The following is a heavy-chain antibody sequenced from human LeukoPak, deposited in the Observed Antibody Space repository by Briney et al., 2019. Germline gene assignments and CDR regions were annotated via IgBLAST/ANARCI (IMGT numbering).Heavy chain of an antibody. CDR1: GGSISSSSYY. D-gene: IGHD2/OR15-2a*01. CDR2: IYYSGST. V-gene: IGHV4-39*02. Sequence: SETLSLTCTVSGGSISSSSYYWGWIRQPPGKGLEWIGSIYYSGSTNYNPSLKSRVTISVDTSKNHFSLKLSSVTAADTAVYYCARGLVTPGSPVFDYWGQGTLVTVSS. CDR3: ARGLVTPGSPVFDY. J-gene: IGHJ4*02.